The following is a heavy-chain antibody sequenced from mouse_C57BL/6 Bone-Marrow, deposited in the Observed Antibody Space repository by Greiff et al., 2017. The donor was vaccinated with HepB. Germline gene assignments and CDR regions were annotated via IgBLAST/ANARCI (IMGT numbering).Heavy chain of an antibody. V-gene: IGHV3-5*01. J-gene: IGHJ1*03. CDR2: IYYSGTI. CDR3: ARDGTYYGSSYWYFDV. Sequence: VQLQQSGPGLVKPSQTVFLTCTVTGISITTGNYRWSWIRQFPGNKLEWIGYIYYSGTITYNPSLTSRTTITRDTPKNQFLLEMNSLTAEDTATYYCARDGTYYGSSYWYFDVWGTGTTVTVSS. D-gene: IGHD1-1*01. CDR1: GISITTGNYR.